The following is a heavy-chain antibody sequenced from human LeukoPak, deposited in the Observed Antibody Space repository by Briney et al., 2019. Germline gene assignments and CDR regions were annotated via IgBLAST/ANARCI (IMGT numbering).Heavy chain of an antibody. CDR1: GDSINSYS. V-gene: IGHV4-59*08. CDR3: ARRVVEARPSSERNWLDP. D-gene: IGHD1-1*01. J-gene: IGHJ5*02. Sequence: RSSETLSLTCIVSGDSINSYSWNWIRQSPEKGLEWIGRIYGSGSTMYNPSLRSRVTLLVDTSNNQFSLKLSSVTAADTAIYYCARRVVEARPSSERNWLDPWGQGTLVTVSS. CDR2: IYGSGST.